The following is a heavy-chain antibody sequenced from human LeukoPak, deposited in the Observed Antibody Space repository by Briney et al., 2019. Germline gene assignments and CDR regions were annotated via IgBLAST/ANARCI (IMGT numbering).Heavy chain of an antibody. CDR1: GGSFSAYY. D-gene: IGHD1-26*01. CDR3: ARLIVGATPDY. J-gene: IGHJ4*02. CDR2: INHSGST. Sequence: SETLSLTCAVYGGSFSAYYWSWIRQPPVKGLEWIGEINHSGSTNYNPSLKSRVTISVDTSKNQLSLKLSSVTAADTAVYYCARLIVGATPDYWGQGTLVTVSS. V-gene: IGHV4-34*01.